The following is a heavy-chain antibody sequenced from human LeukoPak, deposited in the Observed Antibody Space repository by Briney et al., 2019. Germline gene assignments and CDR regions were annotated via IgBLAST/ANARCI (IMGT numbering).Heavy chain of an antibody. CDR1: GFTFSSYW. J-gene: IGHJ4*02. V-gene: IGHV3-74*01. CDR2: INSDGSRK. CDR3: YSGSHDY. Sequence: QTGGSLRLSCAASGFTFSSYWLHWVRPAPGKGLGWVSRINSDGSRKSYADSVKGRFTISRDNSKNTLYLQMNSLRAEDTAVYYCYSGSHDYWGQGTLVTVSS. D-gene: IGHD1-26*01.